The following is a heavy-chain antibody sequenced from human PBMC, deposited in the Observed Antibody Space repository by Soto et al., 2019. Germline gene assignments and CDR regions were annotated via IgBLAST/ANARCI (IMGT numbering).Heavy chain of an antibody. CDR1: GDSISRYY. CDR2: IYYGGST. Sequence: SETLSLTCTVSGDSISRYYWSWIRQPPGKGLEWIGYIYYGGSTNYNPSLKSRVTISVDTAKNQFSLKLSSVTAADTAVYYCARGGNYVDYWGQGTLVTVSS. V-gene: IGHV4-59*01. J-gene: IGHJ4*02. CDR3: ARGGNYVDY. D-gene: IGHD6-13*01.